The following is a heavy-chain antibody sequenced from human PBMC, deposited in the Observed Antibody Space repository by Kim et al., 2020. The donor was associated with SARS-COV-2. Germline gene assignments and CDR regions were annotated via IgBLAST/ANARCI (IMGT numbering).Heavy chain of an antibody. CDR1: GFTFSSYA. D-gene: IGHD1-26*01. CDR2: ISYDGSNK. V-gene: IGHV3-30-3*01. Sequence: GGSLRLSCAASGFTFSSYAMHWVRQAPGKGLEWVAVISYDGSNKYYADSVKGRFTISRDNSKNTLYLQMNSLRAEDTAVYYCARAWGGSYYSYFDYWGQGTLVTVSS. CDR3: ARAWGGSYYSYFDY. J-gene: IGHJ4*02.